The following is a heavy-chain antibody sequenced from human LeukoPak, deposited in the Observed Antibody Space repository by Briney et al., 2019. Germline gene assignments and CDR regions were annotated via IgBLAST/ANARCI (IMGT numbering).Heavy chain of an antibody. CDR1: GFIFSAYA. J-gene: IGHJ4*02. D-gene: IGHD6-19*01. CDR3: AKSSSLYDY. Sequence: PGGSLRLSCAASGFIFSAYAMTWVRQAPGRGLEWVSSISGSGGTTYYADSVKGRFTISRDNSKNTLFLQMNSLRAEDSAVYYCAKSSSLYDYWGQGTLVTISS. V-gene: IGHV3-23*01. CDR2: ISGSGGTT.